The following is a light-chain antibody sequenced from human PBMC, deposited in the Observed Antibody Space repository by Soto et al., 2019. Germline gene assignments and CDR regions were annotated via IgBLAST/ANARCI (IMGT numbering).Light chain of an antibody. Sequence: QSVLTQPPSVSGAPGQRVTISCTGSSSNIGAGYDVHWYQQLPGTAPKLLIYGNSNRPSGVPDRFSGSKSGTSASLAITGLQAEDEAAYHCQSYDSSLSGLYVFGTGTMLTVL. V-gene: IGLV1-40*01. CDR3: QSYDSSLSGLYV. J-gene: IGLJ1*01. CDR2: GNS. CDR1: SSNIGAGYD.